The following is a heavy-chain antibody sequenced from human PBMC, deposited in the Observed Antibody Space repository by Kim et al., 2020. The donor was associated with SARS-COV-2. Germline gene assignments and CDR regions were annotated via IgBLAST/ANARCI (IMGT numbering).Heavy chain of an antibody. CDR2: IYYSGST. V-gene: IGHV4-39*01. CDR1: GGSISSSSYY. D-gene: IGHD3-10*01. Sequence: SETLSLTCTVSGGSISSSSYYWGWIRQPPGKGLEWIGSIYYSGSTYYNPSLKSRVTISVDTSKNQFSLKLSSVTAADTAVYYCARQSRMVRGVIYDYWGQGTLVTVSS. CDR3: ARQSRMVRGVIYDY. J-gene: IGHJ4*02.